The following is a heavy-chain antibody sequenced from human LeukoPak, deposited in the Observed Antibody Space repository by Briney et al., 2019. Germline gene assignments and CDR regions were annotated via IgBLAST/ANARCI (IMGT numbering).Heavy chain of an antibody. CDR1: GYTFTSYD. J-gene: IGHJ4*02. V-gene: IGHV1-8*03. D-gene: IGHD6-19*01. CDR2: MNPNSGNT. Sequence: ASVKVSCKASGYTFTSYDINWVRRATGQGLEWMGWMNPNSGNTGYAQKFQGRVTITRNTSISTAYMELSRLRSDDTAVYYCARVGSSGWDNDYWGQGTLVTVSS. CDR3: ARVGSSGWDNDY.